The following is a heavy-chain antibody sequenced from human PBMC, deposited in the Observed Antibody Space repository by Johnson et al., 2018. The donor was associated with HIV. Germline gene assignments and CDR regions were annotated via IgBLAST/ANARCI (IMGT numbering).Heavy chain of an antibody. Sequence: QVQLVESGGGLIQPGESLRLSCAASRFTFSSYGMHWVRQAPGKGLEWVAVISYDGSNKYYADSVKGRFTISRDNSKNTLYLQMNSLRAEDTAVYYCARDLDPESGAFDIWGQGTMVTVSS. J-gene: IGHJ3*02. CDR2: ISYDGSNK. CDR1: RFTFSSYG. V-gene: IGHV3-30*03. CDR3: ARDLDPESGAFDI.